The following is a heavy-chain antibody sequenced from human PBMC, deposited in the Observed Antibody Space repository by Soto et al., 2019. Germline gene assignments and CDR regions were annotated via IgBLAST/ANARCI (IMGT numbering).Heavy chain of an antibody. J-gene: IGHJ2*01. CDR3: AREVPSRYFAL. CDR1: GGSFSDYY. CDR2: INHSGST. V-gene: IGHV4-34*01. D-gene: IGHD3-10*01. Sequence: QVRLQQWGAGLLKPSETLPLTCAVYGGSFSDYYWSWIRQPPGKGLEWIGEINHSGSTNYNPSLKRRGTISVDTSKTQFSLKLNSVTAADTAVYYCAREVPSRYFALWGRGTPVTVSS.